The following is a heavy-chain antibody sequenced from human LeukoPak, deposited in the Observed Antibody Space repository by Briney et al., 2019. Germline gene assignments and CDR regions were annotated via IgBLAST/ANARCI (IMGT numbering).Heavy chain of an antibody. D-gene: IGHD3-3*01. V-gene: IGHV3-7*01. Sequence: GGSLRLSCAASGLIFTNYFMSWVRQAPGKGLEWVASIKHDGSEKYYVDSVRGRFTISRDNTMNSLYLRMSSLRAEDTAVYYCATDRGWRTSGYYLYYFEYWGQGTLVTYSS. CDR1: GLIFTNYF. CDR2: IKHDGSEK. CDR3: ATDRGWRTSGYYLYYFEY. J-gene: IGHJ4*02.